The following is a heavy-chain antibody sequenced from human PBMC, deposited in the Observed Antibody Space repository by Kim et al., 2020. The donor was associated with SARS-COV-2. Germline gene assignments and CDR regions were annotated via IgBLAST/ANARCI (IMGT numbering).Heavy chain of an antibody. CDR2: IYWDDDK. J-gene: IGHJ1*01. Sequence: SGPTLVKPTQTLTLTCTFSGFSLSTSGVGVGWIRQPPGKALEWLALIYWDDDKRYSPSLKSRLTITKDTSKNQVVLTMTNMDPVDTATYYCAHRRPGWYGGYFQHWGQGTLVTVSS. D-gene: IGHD6-19*01. V-gene: IGHV2-5*02. CDR3: AHRRPGWYGGYFQH. CDR1: GFSLSTSGVG.